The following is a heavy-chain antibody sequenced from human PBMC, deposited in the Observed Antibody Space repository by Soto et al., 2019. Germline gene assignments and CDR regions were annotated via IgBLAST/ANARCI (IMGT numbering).Heavy chain of an antibody. V-gene: IGHV1-18*04. CDR2: ISAYNGNT. CDR3: ARVLDHMKPHGY. CDR1: GYTVTSYG. Sequence: ASVKVSCKASGYTVTSYGISWVRQAPGQGLEWMGWISAYNGNTNYAQKLQGRVTMTTDTSTSTAYMELRSLRSDDTAVYYCARVLDHMKPHGYWGQGTLVTVSS. D-gene: IGHD2-21*01. J-gene: IGHJ4*02.